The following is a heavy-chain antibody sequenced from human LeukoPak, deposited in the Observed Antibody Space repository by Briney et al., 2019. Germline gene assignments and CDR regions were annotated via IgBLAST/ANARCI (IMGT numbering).Heavy chain of an antibody. J-gene: IGHJ6*03. D-gene: IGHD1-7*01. CDR1: GGSISSYY. CDR3: ARVKYNWNYPLDYYYMDV. CDR2: IYYSGST. Sequence: PSETLSLTCTVSGGSISSYYWSWLWQPPGKGLGWVGYIYYSGSTNYNPSLKSRVTISVDTSKNQFSLKLSSVTAADTAVYYCARVKYNWNYPLDYYYMDVWGKGTTVTVSS. V-gene: IGHV4-59*01.